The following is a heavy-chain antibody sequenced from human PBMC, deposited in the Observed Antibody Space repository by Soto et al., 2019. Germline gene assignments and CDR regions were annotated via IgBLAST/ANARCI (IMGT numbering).Heavy chain of an antibody. CDR2: IYYSGST. CDR3: ARGLYYYGMDV. V-gene: IGHV4-39*01. Sequence: SETLSLTCTASGGSISSSSYYWGWIRQPPGKGLEWIGSIYYSGSTYYNPSLKSRVTISVDTSKNQFSLKLSSVTAADTAVYYCARGLYYYGMDVWGQGTTVTVSS. CDR1: GGSISSSSYY. J-gene: IGHJ6*02.